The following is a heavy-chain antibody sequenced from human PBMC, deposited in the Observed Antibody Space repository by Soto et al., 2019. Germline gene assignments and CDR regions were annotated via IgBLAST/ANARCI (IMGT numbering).Heavy chain of an antibody. CDR2: IYYSGST. D-gene: IGHD4-17*01. V-gene: IGHV4-59*12. CDR1: GGSISSYY. CDR3: ARSSQSTVTTLDY. Sequence: SETLSLTCTVSGGSISSYYWSWIRQPPGKGLEWIGYIYYSGSTNYNPSLKSRVTISVDTSKNQFSLKLSSVTAADTAVYYCARSSQSTVTTLDYWGQGTLVTVS. J-gene: IGHJ4*02.